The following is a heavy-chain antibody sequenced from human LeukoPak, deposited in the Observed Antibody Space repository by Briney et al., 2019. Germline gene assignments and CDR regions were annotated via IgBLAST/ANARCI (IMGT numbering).Heavy chain of an antibody. CDR1: GFTFSDHY. Sequence: GGSLRLSCAASGFTFSDHYMDWVRQAPGRRLEWVGHIRNRANSYTTFYAASVKGRFTISRDDSKNSLYLQMNSLQTEDTAVYYCADLGDTLWGQGTLVTVSS. CDR3: ADLGDTL. V-gene: IGHV3-72*01. J-gene: IGHJ4*02. D-gene: IGHD1-26*01. CDR2: IRNRANSYTT.